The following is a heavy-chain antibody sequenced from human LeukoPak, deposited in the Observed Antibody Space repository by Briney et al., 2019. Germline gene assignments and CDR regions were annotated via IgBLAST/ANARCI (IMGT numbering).Heavy chain of an antibody. Sequence: GGSLRLSCAASGFTFSSYRMNWVRPAPGKGLEWVSYISSSSSTIYYADSVKGRITISRDNAKNSLYLQMNSLRAEDTAVYYCARDIVVGSDYWGQGTLVTVSS. CDR2: ISSSSSTI. CDR1: GFTFSSYR. CDR3: ARDIVVGSDY. V-gene: IGHV3-48*01. D-gene: IGHD2-2*01. J-gene: IGHJ4*01.